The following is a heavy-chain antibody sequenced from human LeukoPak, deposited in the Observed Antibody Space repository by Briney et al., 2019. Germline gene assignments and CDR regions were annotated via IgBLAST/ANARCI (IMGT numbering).Heavy chain of an antibody. CDR3: ARGTNNLYYFDY. J-gene: IGHJ4*02. CDR2: ISSSSGTI. Sequence: PGGSLRLSCAASGFTFSTYSMNWVRQAPGKGLEWVSYISSSSGTIYYADSVKGRFTISRDNAKNSLYLQMNSLRAEDTAVYYCARGTNNLYYFDYWGQGTLVTVSS. D-gene: IGHD1/OR15-1a*01. CDR1: GFTFSTYS. V-gene: IGHV3-48*01.